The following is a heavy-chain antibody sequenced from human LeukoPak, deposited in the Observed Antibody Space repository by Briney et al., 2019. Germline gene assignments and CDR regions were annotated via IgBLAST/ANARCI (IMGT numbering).Heavy chain of an antibody. D-gene: IGHD3-9*01. J-gene: IGHJ6*03. V-gene: IGHV4-39*01. Sequence: SETLSLTCTVSGGPISSTSYYWGWIRQPPGKGLEWIGSIYYSGSTYYNPSLKSRVTISVDTSKNQFSLKLSSVTAADTAVYYCARGMLYYDILTGYRDYYMDVWGKGTTVTISS. CDR3: ARGMLYYDILTGYRDYYMDV. CDR2: IYYSGST. CDR1: GGPISSTSYY.